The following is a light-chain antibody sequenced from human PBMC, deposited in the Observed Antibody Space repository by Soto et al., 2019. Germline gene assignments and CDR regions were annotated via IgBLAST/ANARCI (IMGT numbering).Light chain of an antibody. Sequence: EIVLTQSPGTLSLSPGERATLSCRASQSVSSYLAWYQQKHGQAPRLLIYDASNRATGIPARFSGSGSGTDFTLTISSLEPEDFAVYYCQQRSNWPITFGQGTRLEIK. J-gene: IGKJ5*01. V-gene: IGKV3-11*01. CDR3: QQRSNWPIT. CDR1: QSVSSY. CDR2: DAS.